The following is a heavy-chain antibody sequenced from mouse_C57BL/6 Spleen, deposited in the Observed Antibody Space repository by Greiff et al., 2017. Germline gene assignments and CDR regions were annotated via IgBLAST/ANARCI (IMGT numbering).Heavy chain of an antibody. J-gene: IGHJ1*03. CDR2: ISYDGSN. CDR3: ARWGMLQDSHWYFDV. D-gene: IGHD1-1*01. V-gene: IGHV3-6*01. Sequence: EVQLQQSGPGLVKPSQSLSLTCSVTGYSITSGYYWNWIRQFPGNKLEWMGYISYDGSNNYYPSLKNRISITRDTSKNQFFLKLNSVTTEDTATYYCARWGMLQDSHWYFDVWGTGTTVTVSS. CDR1: GYSITSGYY.